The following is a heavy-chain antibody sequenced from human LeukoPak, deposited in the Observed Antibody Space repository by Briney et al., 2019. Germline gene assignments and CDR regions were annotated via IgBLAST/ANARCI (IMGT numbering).Heavy chain of an antibody. J-gene: IGHJ4*02. V-gene: IGHV3-20*04. D-gene: IGHD6-19*01. CDR3: ARSIAVAGYLDY. CDR2: INWNGGST. Sequence: GGSLRLSCAASGFSFSNYAMSWVRQAPGKGLEWVSGINWNGGSTGYADSVKGRFTISRDNAKNSLYLQMNSLRAEDTALYYCARSIAVAGYLDYWGQGTLVTVSS. CDR1: GFSFSNYA.